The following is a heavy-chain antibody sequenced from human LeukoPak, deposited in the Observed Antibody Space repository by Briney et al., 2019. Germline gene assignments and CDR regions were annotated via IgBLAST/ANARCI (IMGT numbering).Heavy chain of an antibody. J-gene: IGHJ4*02. Sequence: PGGSLRLSCAASGFTFSSYWMHWVRQAPGKGLVWVSRINSDGSSTSYADSVKGRFTISRDNAKNTLYLQMNSLRAEDTAVYYCARAVDSSGYYSFDCWGQGTLVTVSS. V-gene: IGHV3-74*01. D-gene: IGHD3-22*01. CDR1: GFTFSSYW. CDR2: INSDGSST. CDR3: ARAVDSSGYYSFDC.